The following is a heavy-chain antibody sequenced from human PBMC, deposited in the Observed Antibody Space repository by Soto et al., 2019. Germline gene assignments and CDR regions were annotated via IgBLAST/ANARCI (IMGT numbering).Heavy chain of an antibody. J-gene: IGHJ4*02. CDR3: VRDTCVTRLDY. CDR1: GFTFSSHW. V-gene: IGHV3-74*01. Sequence: EVHLLESGGGLVQPGGSLRLSCAASGFTFSSHWMHWVRHAPGKGLVWVSRINNDGTSTGYADSVRGRFTISRDNEKNTLYLQINSMSAEDTAVYYCVRDTCVTRLDYWGQGTLVTVSS. D-gene: IGHD2-21*02. CDR2: INNDGTST.